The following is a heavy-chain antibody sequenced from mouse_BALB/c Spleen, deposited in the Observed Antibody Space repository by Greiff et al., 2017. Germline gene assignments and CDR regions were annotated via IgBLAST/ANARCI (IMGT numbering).Heavy chain of an antibody. CDR2: IDPANGNT. CDR3: ARGYYGSSHVAY. J-gene: IGHJ3*01. D-gene: IGHD1-1*01. Sequence: EVQLQQSGAELVKPGASVKLSCTASGFNIKDTYMHWVKQRPEQGLEWIGRIDPANGNTKYDPKFQGKATITADTSSNTAYLQLSSLTSEDTAVYYCARGYYGSSHVAYWGQGTLVTVSA. CDR1: GFNIKDTY. V-gene: IGHV14-3*02.